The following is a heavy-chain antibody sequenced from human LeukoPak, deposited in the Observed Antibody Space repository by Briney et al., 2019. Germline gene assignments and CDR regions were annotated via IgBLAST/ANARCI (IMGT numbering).Heavy chain of an antibody. CDR1: GGSISSYY. CDR2: IYYSGST. D-gene: IGHD1-1*01. J-gene: IGHJ6*02. Sequence: SETLCLTCTVSGGSISSYYWSWIRQPPGKGLEWIVYIYYSGSTNYNPSLKSRVTISVDTSKNQFSLKLSSVTAADTAVYYCARWRTTEGYYYGMDVWGQGTTVTVSS. V-gene: IGHV4-59*01. CDR3: ARWRTTEGYYYGMDV.